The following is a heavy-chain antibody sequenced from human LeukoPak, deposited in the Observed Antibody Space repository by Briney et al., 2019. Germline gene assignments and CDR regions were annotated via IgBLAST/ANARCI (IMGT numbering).Heavy chain of an antibody. CDR1: GGSISSYY. D-gene: IGHD6-19*01. Sequence: PSETLSLTCTVSGGSISSYYWSWIRQPPGKGLEWIGYIYYSGSTNYNPSLKSRVTISVDTSKNQFSLNLSSVTAADTAVYYCARGASIAVAGYNWFDPWGQGTLVTVSS. CDR2: IYYSGST. V-gene: IGHV4-59*01. J-gene: IGHJ5*02. CDR3: ARGASIAVAGYNWFDP.